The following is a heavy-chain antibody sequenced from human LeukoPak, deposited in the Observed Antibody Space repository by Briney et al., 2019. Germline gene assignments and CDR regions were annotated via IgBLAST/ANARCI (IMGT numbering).Heavy chain of an antibody. V-gene: IGHV3-21*01. J-gene: IGHJ4*02. CDR2: ISSSSSYI. Sequence: PGGSLRLSCAASGFTFSSYSMNWVRQAPGKGLEWVSSISSSSSYIYYADSVKGRFTISRDNDKNSLYLQMNSLRAEDTAVYYCARWGAYYYDSSGYYHLNDYWGQGTLVTVSS. CDR3: ARWGAYYYDSSGYYHLNDY. CDR1: GFTFSSYS. D-gene: IGHD3-22*01.